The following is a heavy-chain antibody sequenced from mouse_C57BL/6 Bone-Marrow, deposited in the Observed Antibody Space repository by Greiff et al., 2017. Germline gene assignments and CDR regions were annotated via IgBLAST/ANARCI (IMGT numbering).Heavy chain of an antibody. CDR2: IRNKANGYTT. CDR3: VKAHYGSSPYYFDD. J-gene: IGHJ2*01. Sequence: EVNVVESGGGLVQPGASLRLSCAASGFTFTDYYMSWVRQPPGKAPEWLALIRNKANGYTTESTASVKGRFTISRDNSQNILYLQMNTLRAEDSATYYWVKAHYGSSPYYFDDWGQGTTLTVSS. V-gene: IGHV7-4*01. D-gene: IGHD1-1*01. CDR1: GFTFTDYY.